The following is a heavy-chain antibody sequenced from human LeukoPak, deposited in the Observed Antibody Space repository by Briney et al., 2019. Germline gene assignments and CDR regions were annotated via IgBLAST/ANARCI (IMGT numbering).Heavy chain of an antibody. D-gene: IGHD1-1*01. J-gene: IGHJ3*02. V-gene: IGHV4-39*01. CDR1: GGSISSSSHY. CDR2: IYYLGST. Sequence: SETLSLTCTVSGGSISSSSHYWGWIRQPPGKGLEWIANIYYLGSTYYNPSLTSRVTISTDTSQNQFSLNLTSVTAADTAVYYCARQSGTTAARRALDIWGQGTMVTVAS. CDR3: ARQSGTTAARRALDI.